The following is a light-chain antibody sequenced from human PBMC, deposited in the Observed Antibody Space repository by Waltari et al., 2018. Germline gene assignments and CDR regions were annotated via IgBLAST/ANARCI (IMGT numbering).Light chain of an antibody. V-gene: IGLV2-23*01. J-gene: IGLJ3*02. Sequence: QSPLTQPASVSGSPGQSITISCTGTSSDVGTYNLVYWYQQHPGKAPKLMIYEDYKRPSGVSNRFSGSKSGNTASLTISGLQAEDEADYYCCSYVSGDTWVFGGGTELAVL. CDR2: EDY. CDR3: CSYVSGDTWV. CDR1: SSDVGTYNL.